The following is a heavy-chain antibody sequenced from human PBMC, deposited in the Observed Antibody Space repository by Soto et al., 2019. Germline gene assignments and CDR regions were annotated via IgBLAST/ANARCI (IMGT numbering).Heavy chain of an antibody. CDR2: INSDGSGT. J-gene: IGHJ6*02. CDR3: AKATAYAMDV. Sequence: EVQLVESGGCLVQPGGSLRLSCAASGFDFSNSWIHWVRQGPGKGLVWVSHINSDGSGTTYADSVKGRFTISRDNAKNTVYLQMNSLRAEDTAIYYCAKATAYAMDVWGQGTTVTVSS. D-gene: IGHD5-12*01. CDR1: GFDFSNSW. V-gene: IGHV3-74*01.